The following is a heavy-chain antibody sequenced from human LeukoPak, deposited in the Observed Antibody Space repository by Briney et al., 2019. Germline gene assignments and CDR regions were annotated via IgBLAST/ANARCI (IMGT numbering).Heavy chain of an antibody. V-gene: IGHV4-34*01. J-gene: IGHJ5*02. CDR3: ARGRRQWLLNNWFDP. CDR1: GGSFSGYY. CDR2: INHSGST. Sequence: SETLSLTCAVYGGSFSGYYWSWIRQPPGKGLEWTGEINHSGSTNYNPSLKSRVTISVDTSKNQFSLKLSSVTAADTAVYYCARGRRQWLLNNWFDPWGQGTLVTVSS. D-gene: IGHD6-19*01.